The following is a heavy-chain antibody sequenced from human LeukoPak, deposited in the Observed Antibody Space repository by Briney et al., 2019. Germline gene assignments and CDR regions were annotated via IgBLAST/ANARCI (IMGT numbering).Heavy chain of an antibody. CDR2: INPSGGST. CDR1: GYTFTSYY. V-gene: IGHV1-46*01. Sequence: GASVKVSCKASGYTFTSYYMHWVRQAPGQGLEWMGIINPSGGSTSYAQKFQGRVTMTRDTSTSTVYMELSSLRSEDTAVYYCARGWSIAVASPYNWFDPWGQGTLVTVSS. J-gene: IGHJ5*02. CDR3: ARGWSIAVASPYNWFDP. D-gene: IGHD6-19*01.